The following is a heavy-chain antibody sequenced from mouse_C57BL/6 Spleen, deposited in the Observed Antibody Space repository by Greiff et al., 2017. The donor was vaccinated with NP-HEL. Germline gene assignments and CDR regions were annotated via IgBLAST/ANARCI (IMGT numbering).Heavy chain of an antibody. D-gene: IGHD2-4*01. CDR3: ARPTIDDYVWYFDV. Sequence: EVQVGESGGGLVKPGGSLKLPGAASGFTSSAFGRHGVRQAPEKGREWVAYISSGRRTIYYADTVKGQFTISRDNAKTTLVLQMTSLRSEDTARYYCARPTIDDYVWYFDVWGTGTTVTVSS. J-gene: IGHJ1*03. V-gene: IGHV5-17*01. CDR2: ISSGRRTI. CDR1: GFTSSAFG.